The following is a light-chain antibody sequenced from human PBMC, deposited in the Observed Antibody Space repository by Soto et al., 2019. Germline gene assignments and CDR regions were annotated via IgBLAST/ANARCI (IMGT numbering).Light chain of an antibody. CDR1: QSINSY. Sequence: DIQMTQSPSSLSASIGDRVTITCRASQSINSYLAWYQQKPGKAPNLLIYEASILQRGVPSRFSGSNSGTDFTLTISSLQAEDFATYYCQQTRSYPSTFGGGTKVDIK. V-gene: IGKV1-9*01. CDR3: QQTRSYPST. CDR2: EAS. J-gene: IGKJ4*01.